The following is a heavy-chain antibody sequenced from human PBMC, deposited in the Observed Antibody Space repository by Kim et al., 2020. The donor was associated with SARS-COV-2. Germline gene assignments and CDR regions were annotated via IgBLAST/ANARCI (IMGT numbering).Heavy chain of an antibody. V-gene: IGHV1-46*01. CDR3: AKDSGYESSGHVNWFDP. Sequence: ASVKVSCGASGYTFTSYYMHWVRQAPGQGLEWMGMIDPRDGIPTYAQKFQGRVTMTRDTSRSTVHMELRSLKSDDTAVYFCAKDSGYESSGHVNWFDPWG. CDR2: IDPRDGIP. CDR1: GYTFTSYY. J-gene: IGHJ5*02. D-gene: IGHD3-22*01.